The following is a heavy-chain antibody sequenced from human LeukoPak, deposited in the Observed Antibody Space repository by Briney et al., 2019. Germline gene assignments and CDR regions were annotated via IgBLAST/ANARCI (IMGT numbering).Heavy chain of an antibody. CDR1: GGSISSYY. CDR2: IYYSGST. Sequence: PSETLSLTCTVSGGSISSYYWSWIRQPPGKGLEWIGYIYYSGSTNYNPSLQTRVTISLDTSKNQFSLKLSSVTAADTAIYFCARGRGTYYDAFDIWGQGTMVTVSS. CDR3: ARGRGTYYDAFDI. D-gene: IGHD1-26*01. V-gene: IGHV4-59*01. J-gene: IGHJ3*02.